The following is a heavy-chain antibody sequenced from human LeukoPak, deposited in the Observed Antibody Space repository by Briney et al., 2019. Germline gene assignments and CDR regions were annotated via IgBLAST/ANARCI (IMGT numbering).Heavy chain of an antibody. V-gene: IGHV4-39*01. CDR3: ARYCSSTSCSIRRTFDI. J-gene: IGHJ3*02. D-gene: IGHD2-2*01. CDR2: IYYSGST. Sequence: SETLSLTCTVSGGPISSSSYYWGWIRQPPGKGLEWIGSIYYSGSTYSNPSLKSRVTTSVDTSKNQFSLKLSSVTAADTAVYYCARYCSSTSCSIRRTFDIWGQGTMVTVSS. CDR1: GGPISSSSYY.